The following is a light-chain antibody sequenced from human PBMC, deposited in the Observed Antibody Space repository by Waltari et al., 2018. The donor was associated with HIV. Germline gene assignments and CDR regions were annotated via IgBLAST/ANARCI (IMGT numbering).Light chain of an antibody. CDR3: QSTDFDGTWV. Sequence: SYDLTQTPSLSVSPGQTARLNGSRGSLPKKYSSWYRQKAGQAPVLLIYKDIERPSGIPERISGSGSGTGVTLTISGVQAEDEGDYFCQSTDFDGTWVFGGGTRLTVL. CDR1: SLPKKY. J-gene: IGLJ3*02. CDR2: KDI. V-gene: IGLV3-25*03.